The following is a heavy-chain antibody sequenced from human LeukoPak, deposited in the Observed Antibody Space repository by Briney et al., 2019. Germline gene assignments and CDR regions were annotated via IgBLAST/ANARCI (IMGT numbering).Heavy chain of an antibody. V-gene: IGHV1-18*01. CDR1: GYTFTSYG. CDR2: ISAYNGNT. J-gene: IGHJ4*02. D-gene: IGHD4-17*01. CDR3: ARDIRSLSTVTSPFDY. Sequence: ASVKVSCKASGYTFTSYGISWVRQAPGQGLEWMGWISAYNGNTNYAQKLQGRVTMTTDTSTSTAYVELRSLRSDDTAVYYCARDIRSLSTVTSPFDYWGQGTLVTVSS.